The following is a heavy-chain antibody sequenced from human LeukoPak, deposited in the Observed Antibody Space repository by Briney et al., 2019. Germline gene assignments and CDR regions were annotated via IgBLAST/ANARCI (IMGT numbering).Heavy chain of an antibody. CDR3: ARPLAALDAFDI. CDR1: GYSFTSYW. V-gene: IGHV5-51*01. J-gene: IGHJ3*02. Sequence: GESLKISCKGSGYSFTSYWIGWLRQMPGKGLEGMGIIYPGDSDTRYRPSFQGQVTISADKSISAAYLQWSSLKASDTAMYYCARPLAALDAFDIWGQGTMVTVSS. CDR2: IYPGDSDT. D-gene: IGHD6-13*01.